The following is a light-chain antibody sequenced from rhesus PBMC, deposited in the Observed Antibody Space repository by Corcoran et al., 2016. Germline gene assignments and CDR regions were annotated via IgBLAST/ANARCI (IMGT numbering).Light chain of an antibody. CDR3: QQHNSYPPT. CDR2: AAS. V-gene: IGKV1-33*02. J-gene: IGKJ1*01. Sequence: DIQMTQSPSSLSASVGDTVTITCQASQGISKYLAWYQQKPGKAPKLLIYAASTLQSWVQSRFRGSGSGTEFPLTISSLQPEDFATYYCQQHNSYPPTFGQGTKVEIK. CDR1: QGISKY.